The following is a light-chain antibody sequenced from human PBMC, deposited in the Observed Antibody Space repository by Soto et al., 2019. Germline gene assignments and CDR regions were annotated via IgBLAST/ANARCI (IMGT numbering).Light chain of an antibody. Sequence: ETVLTQSPGTLSLSPGERGTLSCRASQSVSANYLAWYQQKPGQAPRLLIYGASSRASGIPDRFSGSGSGTGFTLTISRLEPEDVAVYYCQQYSTSPRTFGQGTKVEIK. V-gene: IGKV3-20*01. CDR3: QQYSTSPRT. J-gene: IGKJ1*01. CDR2: GAS. CDR1: QSVSANY.